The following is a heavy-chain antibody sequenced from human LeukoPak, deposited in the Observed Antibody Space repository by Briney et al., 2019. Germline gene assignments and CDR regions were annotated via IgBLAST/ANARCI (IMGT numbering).Heavy chain of an antibody. D-gene: IGHD7-27*01. CDR3: AKLGSPRAF. CDR1: GGSISTYY. CDR2: IYCFGNT. V-gene: IGHV4-59*01. Sequence: SETLSLTCSVSGGSISTYYWSWIRQPPGKGLEWIGYIYCFGNTDYNPSLKSRVTISVDTSKNQFSLNLRSVTAADTAVYYCAKLGSPRAFWGQGILVRVSS. J-gene: IGHJ4*02.